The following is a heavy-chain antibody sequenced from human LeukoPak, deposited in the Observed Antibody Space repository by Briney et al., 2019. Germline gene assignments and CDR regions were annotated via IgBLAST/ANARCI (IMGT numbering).Heavy chain of an antibody. CDR2: IYSGGST. J-gene: IGHJ4*02. CDR3: ARMSTAHYFDY. D-gene: IGHD6-25*01. CDR1: GFTVSSNY. V-gene: IGHV3-66*01. Sequence: GGSLRLSCAASGFTVSSNYVTWVRQAPGKGLEWVSVIYSGGSTYYADSVKGRFTISRDNSKNTLYVQINSLRAEDTAVYYCARMSTAHYFDYWGQGTLVTVSS.